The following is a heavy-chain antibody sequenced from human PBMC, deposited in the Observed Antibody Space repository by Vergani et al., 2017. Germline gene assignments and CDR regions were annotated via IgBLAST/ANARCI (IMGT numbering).Heavy chain of an antibody. CDR3: ASLPRGYGSSGYYQTKKDY. V-gene: IGHV1-69*17. J-gene: IGHJ4*02. D-gene: IGHD3-22*01. Sequence: QVQLVQSGAEVKKPGSSVKVSCKASGGTFSSYAISWVRQAPGQGLEWMGGIIPIFGIANYAQKFQGRVTITADKSTSTAYMELSSLRSEDTAVYYCASLPRGYGSSGYYQTKKDYWGQGTLVTVSS. CDR2: IIPIFGIA. CDR1: GGTFSSYA.